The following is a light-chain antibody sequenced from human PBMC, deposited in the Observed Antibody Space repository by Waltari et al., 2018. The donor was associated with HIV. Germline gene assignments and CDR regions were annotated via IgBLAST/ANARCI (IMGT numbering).Light chain of an antibody. CDR3: VQNIRAPFA. CDR1: ESLRHSNGRDY. Sequence: DVEANQFPPSLTVSPGESASISCWATESLRHSNGRDYLDRYVQGPGQTPRLLIYLASQRAAGVPDRFVGLGSGTDFTLRINRVEAADAGTYFCVQNIRAPFAFGQGT. V-gene: IGKV2-28*01. CDR2: LAS. J-gene: IGKJ2*01.